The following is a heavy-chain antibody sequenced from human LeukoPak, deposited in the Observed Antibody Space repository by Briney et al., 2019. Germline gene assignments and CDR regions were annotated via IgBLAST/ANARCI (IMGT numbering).Heavy chain of an antibody. D-gene: IGHD4-11*01. CDR2: TYYKSKWYN. CDR1: GDSVSSNSAS. Sequence: SQTLSLTCVISGDSVSSNSASWNWIRQSPSRGLEWLGRTYYKSKWYNEYAVSVKSRITITPDTSKKQFSLQLNSVTPEDTAVYYCARGMRAHSNFPYFDYWGQGSRVTVSS. CDR3: ARGMRAHSNFPYFDY. J-gene: IGHJ4*02. V-gene: IGHV6-1*01.